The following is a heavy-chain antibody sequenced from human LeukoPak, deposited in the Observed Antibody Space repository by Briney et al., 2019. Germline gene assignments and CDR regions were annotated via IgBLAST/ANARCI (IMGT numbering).Heavy chain of an antibody. V-gene: IGHV3-23*01. CDR2: ISGGGGST. Sequence: GGSLRLSCAASGFTFSSYAMSWVRQAPGKGLEWVSAISGGGGSTYYADSVKGRFTISRDNSKNMVYLKMNSLKAGDTAVYCCAKDRAYCSSTSCHVDHWGQGTLVTVSS. CDR3: AKDRAYCSSTSCHVDH. J-gene: IGHJ4*02. CDR1: GFTFSSYA. D-gene: IGHD2-2*01.